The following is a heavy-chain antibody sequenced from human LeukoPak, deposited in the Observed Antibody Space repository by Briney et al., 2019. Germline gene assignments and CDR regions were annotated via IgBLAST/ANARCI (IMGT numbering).Heavy chain of an antibody. Sequence: PSETLSLTCTVSGGSISTNSYYWGWIRQPPGKGLKWIGSIYYSGSTYYNPSLRSRVTISVNTSKNQFSLKLTSVTAADTAVYFCARHISPSTVAEIGWFDSWGQGTLVTVSS. J-gene: IGHJ5*01. D-gene: IGHD2-21*01. CDR1: GGSISTNSYY. V-gene: IGHV4-39*01. CDR3: ARHISPSTVAEIGWFDS. CDR2: IYYSGST.